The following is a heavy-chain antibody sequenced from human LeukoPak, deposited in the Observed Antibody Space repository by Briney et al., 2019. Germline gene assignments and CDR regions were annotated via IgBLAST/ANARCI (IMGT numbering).Heavy chain of an antibody. D-gene: IGHD6-6*01. V-gene: IGHV3-23*01. Sequence: GGSLRLSCAASGFTFSSYAMSWVRQAPGKGLEWVSAISGSGGSTYYADSVKGRFTISRDNSKNTLYLQMNSLRAEDTAVYYCAREVYSSSSVGDFTYFDYWGQGTLVTVSS. CDR2: ISGSGGST. J-gene: IGHJ4*02. CDR1: GFTFSSYA. CDR3: AREVYSSSSVGDFTYFDY.